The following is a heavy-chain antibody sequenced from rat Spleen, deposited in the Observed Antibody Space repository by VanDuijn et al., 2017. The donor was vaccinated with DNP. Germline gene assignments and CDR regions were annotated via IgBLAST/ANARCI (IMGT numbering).Heavy chain of an antibody. CDR2: ISTSGEYT. Sequence: EVQLAESGGGLVQPGRSLKLSCAASGFTFRSYGMAWVRQAPTRGLEWVASISTSGEYTHYGDSVKGRFTISRDNAKNTLYLQMDSLRSEDTATYYCTSGNHNYYWGQGVMVTVSS. CDR3: TSGNHNYY. J-gene: IGHJ2*01. D-gene: IGHD1-10*01. CDR1: GFTFRSYG. V-gene: IGHV5S13*01.